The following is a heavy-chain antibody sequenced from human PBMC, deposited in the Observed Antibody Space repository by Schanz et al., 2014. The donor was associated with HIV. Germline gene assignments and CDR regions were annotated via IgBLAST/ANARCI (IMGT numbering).Heavy chain of an antibody. Sequence: QLQLQESGPGLVKPSETLSLTCSVSGDSISNTTHYWGWIRQPPGKGLEWIGSAHHSGSTYYTPSLKRRVTISEDPSKNQAPLKLSSVTAADTAVFYCARHQRGSYLEALDYWGQGTLVTVSS. J-gene: IGHJ4*02. V-gene: IGHV4-39*01. CDR3: ARHQRGSYLEALDY. CDR2: AHHSGST. CDR1: GDSISNTTHY. D-gene: IGHD3-10*01.